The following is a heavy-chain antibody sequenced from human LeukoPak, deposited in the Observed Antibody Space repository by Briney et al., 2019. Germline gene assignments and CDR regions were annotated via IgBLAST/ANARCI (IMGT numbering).Heavy chain of an antibody. D-gene: IGHD3-3*01. V-gene: IGHV3-48*04. CDR2: ISSSSSTI. CDR3: ARDYYDFWSGYLYPADYMDV. CDR1: GFTFSSYS. J-gene: IGHJ6*03. Sequence: GGSLRLSCAASGFTFSSYSMNWVRQAPGKGLEWVSYISSSSSTIYYADSVKGRFPISRDNAKNSLYLQMNSLRAEDTAVYYCARDYYDFWSGYLYPADYMDVWGKGTTVTVSS.